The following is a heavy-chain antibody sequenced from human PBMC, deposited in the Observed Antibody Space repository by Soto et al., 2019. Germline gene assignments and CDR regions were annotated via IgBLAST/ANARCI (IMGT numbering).Heavy chain of an antibody. Sequence: SEPMSLTCTVSGDSVSSGAYYCSWVRQPPGKGLEWIGYIYYNAITNYNPSLKSRVTILVDTSKSEISLTLNSVTAADTAVYYCARANIAAAGTIFDPWGQGVLVTVSS. V-gene: IGHV4-61*08. CDR3: ARANIAAAGTIFDP. CDR2: IYYNAIT. D-gene: IGHD6-13*01. J-gene: IGHJ5*02. CDR1: GDSVSSGAYY.